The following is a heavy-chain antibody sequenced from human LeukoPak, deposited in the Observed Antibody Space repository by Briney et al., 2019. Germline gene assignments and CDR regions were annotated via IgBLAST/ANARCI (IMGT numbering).Heavy chain of an antibody. J-gene: IGHJ4*02. CDR1: GYTFTGYY. D-gene: IGHD5-18*01. CDR2: INPNSGGT. V-gene: IGHV1-2*02. Sequence: ASVKVSCKASGYTFTGYYMHWVRQAPGQGLEWMGWINPNSGGTNYAQKFQGRVTMTRDTSISTAYMELSRLRSDDTAVYYCAREGPRGHTYDLTFGYWGQGTLVTVSS. CDR3: AREGPRGHTYDLTFGY.